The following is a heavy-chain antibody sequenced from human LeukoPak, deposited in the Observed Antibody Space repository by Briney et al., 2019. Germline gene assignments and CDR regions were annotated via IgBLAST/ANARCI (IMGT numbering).Heavy chain of an antibody. CDR3: AREIGCSSTSCKDY. CDR1: GFTFSSYS. V-gene: IGHV3-21*01. CDR2: ISSSSSYI. J-gene: IGHJ4*02. D-gene: IGHD2-2*01. Sequence: GGSLRLSCAASGFTFSSYSMNWDRQAPGKGLEWVSSISSSSSYIYYADSVKGRFTISRDNAKNSLYLQMNSLRAEDTAVYYCAREIGCSSTSCKDYWGQGTLVTVSS.